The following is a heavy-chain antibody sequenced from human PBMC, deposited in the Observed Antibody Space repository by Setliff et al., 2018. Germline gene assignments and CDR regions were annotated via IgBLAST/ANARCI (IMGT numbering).Heavy chain of an antibody. Sequence: SETLSLTCIVSGESIDSIDTGNHYWNWIRQPVGKGLEWIGHIYTSWSTIYNPSLKSRLTISLDTSKNQFSLTLSSVTAADTAVYYCARMSGFLYMDVWGKGTTVTVSS. J-gene: IGHJ6*03. CDR3: ARMSGFLYMDV. CDR1: GESIDSIDTGNHY. CDR2: IYTSWST. D-gene: IGHD3-3*01. V-gene: IGHV4-61*09.